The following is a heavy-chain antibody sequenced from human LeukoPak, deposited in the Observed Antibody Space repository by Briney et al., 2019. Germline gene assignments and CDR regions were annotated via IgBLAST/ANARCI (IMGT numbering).Heavy chain of an antibody. CDR3: AKVIRGGYGMDV. CDR1: LFTFSSSG. V-gene: IGHV3-48*02. Sequence: SVGSPRLSCAAPLFTFSSSGMNSVPQAPGRGLEWVSYISDSSSLTYYADSVKGRFTISRDNAKNSLSLQLNSLRDEDTAVYFCAKVIRGGYGMDVWGQGTTVTVSS. J-gene: IGHJ6*02. D-gene: IGHD3-10*01. CDR2: ISDSSSLT.